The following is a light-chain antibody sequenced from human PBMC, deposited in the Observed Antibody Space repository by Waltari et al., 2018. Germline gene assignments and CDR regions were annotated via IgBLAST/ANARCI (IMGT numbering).Light chain of an antibody. CDR1: TYSTAGW. J-gene: IGKJ4*01. Sequence: EIVLKQSSGTLSLSQGERVILSCRAITYSTAGWMTWYHQKPGQAPRLLIYAASTRAPGIPARFSGSGSGTDFTLTISRLEPEDFGVYYCQQYDGLVVTFGGGTKVEIK. CDR3: QQYDGLVVT. V-gene: IGKV3-20*01. CDR2: AAS.